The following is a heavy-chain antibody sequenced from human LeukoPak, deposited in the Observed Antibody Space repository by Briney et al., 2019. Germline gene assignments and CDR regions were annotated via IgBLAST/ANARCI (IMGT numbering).Heavy chain of an antibody. J-gene: IGHJ4*02. CDR3: AKDAPYVDMATMVKAYFFDY. D-gene: IGHD5-24*01. Sequence: VGSLRLSCAASGFTFSNNAMSWVRQAPGKGLEWVSGISGGGDSTSYADSVKGRFTISRDNSRNTLYLQMNSLRAEDTAIYYCAKDAPYVDMATMVKAYFFDYWGQGTLVTVSS. CDR1: GFTFSNNA. V-gene: IGHV3-23*01. CDR2: ISGGGDST.